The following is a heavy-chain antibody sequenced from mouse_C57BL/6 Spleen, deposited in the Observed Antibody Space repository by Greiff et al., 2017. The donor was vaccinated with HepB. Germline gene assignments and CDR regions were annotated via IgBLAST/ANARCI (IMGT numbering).Heavy chain of an antibody. Sequence: VQLVESGAELVKPGASVKISCKASGYAFSSYWMNWVKQRPGKGLGWIGKIYPGAGDTNYNKKFKGKATLTADKSSSTAYMQLSSLTSEDSAVYFCERYYYSSNYAMDYWGQGTSVTVSS. D-gene: IGHD2-5*01. CDR2: IYPGAGDT. CDR3: ERYYYSSNYAMDY. J-gene: IGHJ4*01. V-gene: IGHV1-80*01. CDR1: GYAFSSYW.